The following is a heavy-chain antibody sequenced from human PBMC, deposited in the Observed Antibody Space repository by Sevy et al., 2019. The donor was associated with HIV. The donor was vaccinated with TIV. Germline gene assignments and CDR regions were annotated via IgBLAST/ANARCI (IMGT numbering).Heavy chain of an antibody. CDR3: AHSPFYDSSGPRRDFDY. J-gene: IGHJ4*02. CDR2: VYWDDDK. CDR1: GFSLSTNGVA. V-gene: IGHV2-5*02. D-gene: IGHD3-22*01. Sequence: SGPTLVRPTQTLTLTCTFSGFSLSTNGVAVGWIRQTPGKTLEWLALVYWDDDKRYSPSLKSRLTISKDTYKNLVVLTMTNVDPVDTATYYCAHSPFYDSSGPRRDFDYWGQGTLVTVSS.